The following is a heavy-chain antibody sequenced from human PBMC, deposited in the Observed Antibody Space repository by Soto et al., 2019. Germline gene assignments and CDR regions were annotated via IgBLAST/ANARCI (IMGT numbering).Heavy chain of an antibody. Sequence: EVQLLESGGGLVQPGGSLRLSCAASGFTFSSYAMSWVRQAPGKGLEWVSAISGSGGSTYYADSVKGRFTISRDNSKNTLYLQMNSLRVEDTAVYYCARLPEGEIVVVPAAMTSWYFDLWGRGTLVTVSS. CDR1: GFTFSSYA. CDR3: ARLPEGEIVVVPAAMTSWYFDL. D-gene: IGHD2-2*01. CDR2: ISGSGGST. J-gene: IGHJ2*01. V-gene: IGHV3-23*01.